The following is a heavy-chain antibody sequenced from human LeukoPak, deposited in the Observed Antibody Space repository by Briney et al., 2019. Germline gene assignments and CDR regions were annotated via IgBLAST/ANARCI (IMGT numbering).Heavy chain of an antibody. CDR1: GFTFSSYA. D-gene: IGHD3-10*01. CDR2: ISYDGSNK. Sequence: GRSLRLSCAASGFTFSSYAMHWVRQAPGKGLEWVAVISYDGSNKYYADSVKGRFTISRDNSKNTLCLQMNSLRAEDTAVYYCARGEYYYGSGNYYRGIDYWGQGTLVTVSS. CDR3: ARGEYYYGSGNYYRGIDY. V-gene: IGHV3-30-3*01. J-gene: IGHJ4*02.